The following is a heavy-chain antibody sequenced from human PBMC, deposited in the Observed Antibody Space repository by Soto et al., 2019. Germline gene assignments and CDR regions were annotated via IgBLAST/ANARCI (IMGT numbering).Heavy chain of an antibody. Sequence: VQLLESGGGLVQPGGSLRLSCTASGFTFSTDAMSWVRQAPGKGLEWVSAILSGGTTYYADSVKGRFTISRDNSKNTLYLQMNSLRAEDTAVYYCAKKRDHFDYWGQGALVTVSS. CDR2: ILSGGTT. CDR1: GFTFSTDA. CDR3: AKKRDHFDY. V-gene: IGHV3-23*01. J-gene: IGHJ4*02.